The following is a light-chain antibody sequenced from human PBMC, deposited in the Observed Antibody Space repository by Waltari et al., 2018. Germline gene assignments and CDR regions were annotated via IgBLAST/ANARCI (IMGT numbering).Light chain of an antibody. CDR1: QSVSSN. CDR3: QQYSDWPPT. CDR2: GAS. V-gene: IGKV3-15*01. Sequence: ETVMTQSPATLSVSPGERATLSCRASQSVSSNLAWYQQNPGQAPRLLIYGASTRATGFPARFGGSGSGTEFTLTISSLQSEDFAVYYCQQYSDWPPTFGQGTKVEIK. J-gene: IGKJ1*01.